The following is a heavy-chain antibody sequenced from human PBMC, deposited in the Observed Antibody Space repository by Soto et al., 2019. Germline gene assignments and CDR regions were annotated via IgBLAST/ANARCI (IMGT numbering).Heavy chain of an antibody. J-gene: IGHJ4*02. CDR1: GFTFSSYA. V-gene: IGHV3-23*01. D-gene: IGHD6-6*01. CDR2: ISGSGGST. CDR3: ANAFASCPRSSGSAPGLFND. Sequence: EVQLLESGGGLVQPGGSPRLSCAASGFTFSSYAMSWVRQAPGKGLEWVSGISGSGGSTYSADSVKGRFTISRDNSKNTLYVQMNSLRAEDTAVYYCANAFASCPRSSGSAPGLFNDWGQGTMVTVSS.